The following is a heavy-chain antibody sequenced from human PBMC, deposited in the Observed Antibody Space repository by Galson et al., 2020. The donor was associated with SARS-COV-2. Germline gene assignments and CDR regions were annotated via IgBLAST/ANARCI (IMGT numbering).Heavy chain of an antibody. J-gene: IGHJ4*02. CDR1: GSAFTGFY. Sequence: ASVKVSCKTSGSAFTGFYMHCVRQAPGQGLEWMGWINPDSGGTTYAQKFQGRVTMTRDTSITTASMDLSSLRSDDTAVYYCAIAPNPNYFDYWGQGTLVTVSS. V-gene: IGHV1-2*02. CDR3: AIAPNPNYFDY. CDR2: INPDSGGT.